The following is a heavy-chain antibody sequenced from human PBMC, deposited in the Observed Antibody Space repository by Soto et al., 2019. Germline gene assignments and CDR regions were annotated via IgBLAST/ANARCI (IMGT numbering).Heavy chain of an antibody. CDR2: ISAYNGNT. Sequence: GASVKVSCKASGYTFTSYGISWVRQAPGQGLEWMGWISAYNGNTNYAQKQKGRVTITTDTSTSTAYMELRNLRSDDTAVFYFARAYSSGWYEVQGRKFDPWGQGTLVTVSS. CDR1: GYTFTSYG. CDR3: ARAYSSGWYEVQGRKFDP. J-gene: IGHJ5*02. D-gene: IGHD6-19*01. V-gene: IGHV1-18*01.